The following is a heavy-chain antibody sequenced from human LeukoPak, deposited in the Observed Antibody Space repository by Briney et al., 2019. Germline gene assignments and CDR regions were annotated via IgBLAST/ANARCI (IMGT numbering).Heavy chain of an antibody. J-gene: IGHJ4*02. CDR1: GYSINSGYY. CDR2: IYYSGST. V-gene: IGHV4-38-2*02. D-gene: IGHD1-26*01. CDR3: ASHHGCYFRVADY. Sequence: SETLSLTCTVSGYSINSGYYWGWIRQPPGKGLGWIGSIYYSGSTYYNPSHKRRVTISVDTSKNQFSLKLSSVTAADTAVYYCASHHGCYFRVADYWGQGTLVTVSS.